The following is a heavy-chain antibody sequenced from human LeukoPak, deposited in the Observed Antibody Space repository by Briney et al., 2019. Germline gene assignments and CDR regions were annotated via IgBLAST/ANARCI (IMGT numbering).Heavy chain of an antibody. D-gene: IGHD1-26*01. Sequence: GGSLRLSCAASGFTFSSYAMSWVRQAPGKGLEWVSAISGSGGSTYYADSVKGRFTISRDNSKNTLYLQMNSLRAEDTAVYYCAKDPRIVGALGYFDYWGQGTLVTVSS. J-gene: IGHJ4*02. CDR3: AKDPRIVGALGYFDY. V-gene: IGHV3-23*01. CDR2: ISGSGGST. CDR1: GFTFSSYA.